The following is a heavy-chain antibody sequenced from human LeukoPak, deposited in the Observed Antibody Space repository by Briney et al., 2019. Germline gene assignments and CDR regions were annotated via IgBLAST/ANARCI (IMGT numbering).Heavy chain of an antibody. J-gene: IGHJ4*02. CDR1: GFTFSNYA. CDR2: LSASGGRT. Sequence: EGSLRLSCAASGFTFSNYAMSWVRQAPGKGLEWVSGLSASGGRTYYADSVKGRFTISRDNSKNTLYLQMNSLRAEDTAIYYCANRNYYDSSSYYPYYLDYWGQGTLVTVSS. CDR3: ANRNYYDSSSYYPYYLDY. D-gene: IGHD3-22*01. V-gene: IGHV3-23*01.